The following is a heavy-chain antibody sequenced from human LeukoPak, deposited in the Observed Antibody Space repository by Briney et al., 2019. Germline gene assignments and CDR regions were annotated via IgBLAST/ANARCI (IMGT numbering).Heavy chain of an antibody. Sequence: SQTLSLTCAISGDSVSSNSAAWNWIRQSPSRGLEWLGRTYYRSKWYNDYAVSVKSRITINPDTSKNQFSLQLNSVTPEDTAVYYCARDGSISNSPRYYFDYWGQGTLVTVSS. D-gene: IGHD6-13*01. CDR2: TYYRSKWYN. CDR3: ARDGSISNSPRYYFDY. J-gene: IGHJ4*02. V-gene: IGHV6-1*01. CDR1: GDSVSSNSAA.